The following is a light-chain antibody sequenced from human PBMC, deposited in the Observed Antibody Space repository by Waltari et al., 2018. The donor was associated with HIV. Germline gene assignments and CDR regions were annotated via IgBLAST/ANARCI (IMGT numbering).Light chain of an antibody. J-gene: IGLJ2*01. CDR1: KLGDKY. Sequence: SYELTQPPSVSVSPGQTASFTCSGDKLGDKYACWYQQKPGQSPVLVIYQDSKRPSGIPERFSGSNSGNTATLTISGTQAMDEADYYCQAWDSSTAVFGEGTKLTVL. V-gene: IGLV3-1*01. CDR3: QAWDSSTAV. CDR2: QDS.